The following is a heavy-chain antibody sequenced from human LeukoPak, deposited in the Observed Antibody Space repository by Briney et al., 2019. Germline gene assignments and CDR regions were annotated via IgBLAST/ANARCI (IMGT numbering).Heavy chain of an antibody. CDR1: GFTFSDYA. D-gene: IGHD5-12*01. CDR3: AKGAYDYIEMGYFDY. Sequence: GGSLRLSCAASGFTFSDYAMSWVRQASGKGPEWVSAITGGGRTYYADSVKGRFTISRDSSKNTLYLQMNSLRAEDTAVYYCAKGAYDYIEMGYFDYWGQGALVTVSS. J-gene: IGHJ4*02. CDR2: ITGGGRT. V-gene: IGHV3-23*01.